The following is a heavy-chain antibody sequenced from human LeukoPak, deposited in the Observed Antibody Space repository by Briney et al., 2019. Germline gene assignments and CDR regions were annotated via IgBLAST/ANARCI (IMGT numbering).Heavy chain of an antibody. CDR2: ISSSGSTI. D-gene: IGHD3-3*01. CDR1: GFTFDDYA. V-gene: IGHV3-11*01. CDR3: ARPFGLVFGRSGLKEANDY. J-gene: IGHJ4*02. Sequence: PGGSLRLSCAASGFTFDDYAMHWIRQAPGKGLEWVSYISSSGSTIYYADSVKGRFTISRDNAKNSLYLQMNSLRAEDTAVYYCARPFGLVFGRSGLKEANDYWGQGTLVTVSS.